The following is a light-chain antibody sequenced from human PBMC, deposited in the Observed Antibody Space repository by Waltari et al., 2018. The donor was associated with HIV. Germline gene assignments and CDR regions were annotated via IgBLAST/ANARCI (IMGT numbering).Light chain of an antibody. CDR3: AAWDDSLSGLHWV. Sequence: QSVLTQPPSASGTSGQTVTSSCSGSSSKLGCYYVYLYQQLPRTAHKTLIYSNNQRPSGVPDRFSGSKSGTSASLAISGLRSEDEADYYCAAWDDSLSGLHWVFGGGTKLTVL. CDR2: SNN. CDR1: SSKLGCYY. V-gene: IGLV1-47*02. J-gene: IGLJ3*02.